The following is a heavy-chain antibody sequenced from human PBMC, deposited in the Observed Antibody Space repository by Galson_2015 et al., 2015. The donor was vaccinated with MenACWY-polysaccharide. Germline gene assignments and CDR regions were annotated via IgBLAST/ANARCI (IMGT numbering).Heavy chain of an antibody. V-gene: IGHV1-18*01. CDR2: ISAYNGNT. CDR1: GYTFTSYG. J-gene: IGHJ6*02. Sequence: SVKVSCKASGYTFTSYGISWVRQAPGQGLEWMGWISAYNGNTNYAQKLQGRVTMTTDTSTSTAYMELRSLRSDDTAVYYCASSTLWFGEFPYYYYGMDVWGQGTTVTVSS. D-gene: IGHD3-10*01. CDR3: ASSTLWFGEFPYYYYGMDV.